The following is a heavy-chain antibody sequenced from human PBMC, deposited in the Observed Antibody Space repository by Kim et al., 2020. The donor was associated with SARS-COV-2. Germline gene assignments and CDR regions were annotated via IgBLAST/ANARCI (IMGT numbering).Heavy chain of an antibody. Sequence: SETLSLTCAVYGGSFSGYYWSWIRQPPGKGLEWIGEINHSGSTNYNPSLKSRVTISVDTSKNQFSLKLSSVTAADTAVYYCAVVNETQEYYFDYWGQGTLVTVSS. V-gene: IGHV4-34*01. CDR1: GGSFSGYY. D-gene: IGHD1-1*01. CDR3: AVVNETQEYYFDY. CDR2: INHSGST. J-gene: IGHJ4*02.